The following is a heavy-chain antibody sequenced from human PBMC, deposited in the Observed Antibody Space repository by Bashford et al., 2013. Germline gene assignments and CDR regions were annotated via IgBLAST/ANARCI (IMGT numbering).Heavy chain of an antibody. Sequence: ASVKVSCETSGYTFTDYYIHWVRQAPGQGLEWVGWIDPNSGGTNYAQQFQGRVTMTRDTSITTAYMELSRLRSDDAAMYYCARNVYDFWSGHGYWGQGTLVTVSS. CDR3: ARNVYDFWSGHGY. J-gene: IGHJ4*02. CDR2: IDPNSGGT. CDR1: GYTFTDYY. V-gene: IGHV1-2*02. D-gene: IGHD3-3*01.